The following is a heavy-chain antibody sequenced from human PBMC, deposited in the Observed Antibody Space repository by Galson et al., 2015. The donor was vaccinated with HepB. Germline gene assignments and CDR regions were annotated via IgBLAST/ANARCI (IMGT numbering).Heavy chain of an antibody. CDR3: AGNYDFWGGYV. CDR2: ISATGTAR. J-gene: IGHJ4*02. D-gene: IGHD3-3*01. CDR1: GFTFSSYN. V-gene: IGHV3-48*02. Sequence: SLRLSCAASGFTFSSYNMNWVRQAPGKGLEWVSYISATGTARNYADSVRGRFTISRDNAKNSLYLQMTSLREEDTAVYYCAGNYDFWGGYVWGQGTLVTVSS.